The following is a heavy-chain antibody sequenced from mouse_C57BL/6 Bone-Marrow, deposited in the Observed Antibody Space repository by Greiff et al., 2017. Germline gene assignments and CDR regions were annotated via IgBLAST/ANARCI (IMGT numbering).Heavy chain of an antibody. Sequence: VQLQQPGAELVQPGASLKLSCKASGYTFTSYWMHWVKQTPGQGLEWIGMIHPNSGSTNYNDKFKSKATLTVAKSSSTAYMQLSSLTSEDSAVCYCAGGTMVTDYWGQGTTLTVSS. CDR2: IHPNSGST. CDR1: GYTFTSYW. CDR3: AGGTMVTDY. V-gene: IGHV1-64*01. D-gene: IGHD2-2*01. J-gene: IGHJ2*01.